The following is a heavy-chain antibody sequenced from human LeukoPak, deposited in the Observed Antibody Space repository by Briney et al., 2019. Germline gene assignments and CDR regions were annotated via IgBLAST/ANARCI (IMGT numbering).Heavy chain of an antibody. CDR1: GGSISSSSYY. CDR3: ARGAALWSGSYNAFDI. Sequence: PSETLSLTCTVSGGSISSSSYYWGWIRQPPGKGLEWIGSIYYSGSTYYNPPLKSRVTISVDTSKNQFSLKLSSVTAADTAVYYCARGAALWSGSYNAFDIWGQGTMVTVSS. CDR2: IYYSGST. V-gene: IGHV4-39*07. D-gene: IGHD1-26*01. J-gene: IGHJ3*02.